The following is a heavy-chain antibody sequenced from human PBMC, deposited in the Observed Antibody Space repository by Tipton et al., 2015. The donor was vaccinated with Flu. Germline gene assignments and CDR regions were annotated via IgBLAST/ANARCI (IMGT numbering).Heavy chain of an antibody. Sequence: GSLRLSCTALGFTFSGYWMHWVRQAPGKGLVWVSRIDSDGSPTTYADSVKGRFTISRDNAKNTLYLQMSSLRAEDTAVYYCATERKGQWSYWGQGTLVTVSS. CDR3: ATERKGQWSY. CDR1: GFTFSGYW. D-gene: IGHD6-19*01. CDR2: IDSDGSPT. V-gene: IGHV3-74*01. J-gene: IGHJ4*02.